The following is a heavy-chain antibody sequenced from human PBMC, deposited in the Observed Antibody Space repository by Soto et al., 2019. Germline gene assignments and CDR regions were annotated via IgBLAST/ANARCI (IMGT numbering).Heavy chain of an antibody. Sequence: EVQLVESGGGLVKPGGSLRLSCAASGFTFSNAWMNWVRQAPGKGLEWVGRIKSKTDGGTTDDAASVKGRFTISRDDSKNTLYLQMNGLKTEDTAVYYCTTSGPSRYFDFYYGMDVWGQGTTVTVSS. CDR3: TTSGPSRYFDFYYGMDV. CDR2: IKSKTDGGTT. J-gene: IGHJ6*02. V-gene: IGHV3-15*07. CDR1: GFTFSNAW. D-gene: IGHD3-9*01.